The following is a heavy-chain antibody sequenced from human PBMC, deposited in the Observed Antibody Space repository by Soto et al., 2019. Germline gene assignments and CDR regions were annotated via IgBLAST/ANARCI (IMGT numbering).Heavy chain of an antibody. V-gene: IGHV4-4*02. Sequence: QVQLQESGPGLVKPSGTLSLTCAVSGGSISSSNWWSWVRQPPGKGLEWIGEIYHSGSTNYNPSLKSRVTISVDRSKNQFSLKLSSVTAADTAVYYCARGRTYYYDSSGYYWDYWGQGTLVTVSS. CDR1: GGSISSSNW. CDR2: IYHSGST. CDR3: ARGRTYYYDSSGYYWDY. D-gene: IGHD3-22*01. J-gene: IGHJ4*02.